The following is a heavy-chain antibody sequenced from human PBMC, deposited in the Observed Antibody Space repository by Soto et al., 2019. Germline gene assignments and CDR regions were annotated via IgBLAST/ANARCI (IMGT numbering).Heavy chain of an antibody. CDR1: GFTFSSYA. CDR3: AKASGGYYGFGY. CDR2: ISGSGGST. D-gene: IGHD3-22*01. V-gene: IGHV3-23*01. Sequence: EVQLLESGGGLVQPGGSLRLSCAASGFTFSSYAMSWVRQAPGKGLEWVSAISGSGGSTYYADSVKGRFTISRDNSKNTLYLQMNSLRAEDTAVYYWAKASGGYYGFGYWGQGTLVTVSS. J-gene: IGHJ4*02.